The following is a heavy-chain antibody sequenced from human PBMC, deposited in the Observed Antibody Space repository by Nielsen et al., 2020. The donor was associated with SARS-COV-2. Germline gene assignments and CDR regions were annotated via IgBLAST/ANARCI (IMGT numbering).Heavy chain of an antibody. CDR3: VKAIIDGGGDAFDI. CDR1: GFTFSSYG. J-gene: IGHJ3*02. V-gene: IGHV3-30*18. Sequence: GESLKISCAASGFTFSSYGMHWVRQAPGKGLEWVAVISYDGSNKYYADSVKGRFTISRDNSKNTLYLQMSSLRAEDTAVYYCVKAIIDGGGDAFDIWGQGTMVTVSS. D-gene: IGHD2-21*01. CDR2: ISYDGSNK.